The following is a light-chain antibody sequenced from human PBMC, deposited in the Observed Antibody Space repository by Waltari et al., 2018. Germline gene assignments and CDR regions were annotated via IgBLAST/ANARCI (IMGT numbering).Light chain of an antibody. CDR1: QSVSSN. CDR2: GAS. J-gene: IGKJ2*01. V-gene: IGKV3-15*01. Sequence: ATLSCMASQSVSSNLAWYQHKPGQAPRLLIFGASRRASGIPARFSGSGSGTEFTLTISSLQSEDFALYYCQQYHDWPPYTFGQGTKLEIK. CDR3: QQYHDWPPYT.